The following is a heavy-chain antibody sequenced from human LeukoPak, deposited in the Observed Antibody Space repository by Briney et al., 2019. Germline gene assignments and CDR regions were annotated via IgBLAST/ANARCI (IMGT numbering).Heavy chain of an antibody. CDR3: ARGRSIAARPGYFQH. D-gene: IGHD6-6*01. Sequence: ASVTVSFKASVYTFTIYYMHWVRQAPGQGLEWMGIINPSGGSTSYAQKFQGRVTMTRDTSTSTVYMELNSLRSEDTAVYYCARGRSIAARPGYFQHWGQGTLVTVSS. J-gene: IGHJ1*01. CDR2: INPSGGST. V-gene: IGHV1-46*01. CDR1: VYTFTIYY.